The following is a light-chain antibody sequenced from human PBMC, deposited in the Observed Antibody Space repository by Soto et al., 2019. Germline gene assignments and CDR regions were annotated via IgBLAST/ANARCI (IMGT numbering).Light chain of an antibody. CDR2: GAS. CDR1: QSVTNTY. Sequence: EIVWTQSPGTLSVSPGERATLSCRASQSVTNTYLAWYQQKPGQAPRLLIYGASRRATGIPDRFSGSGSGTDFTLTITRLEPEDFAMYYCQHYGTSPSYTFGQGTKLEIK. CDR3: QHYGTSPSYT. J-gene: IGKJ2*01. V-gene: IGKV3-20*01.